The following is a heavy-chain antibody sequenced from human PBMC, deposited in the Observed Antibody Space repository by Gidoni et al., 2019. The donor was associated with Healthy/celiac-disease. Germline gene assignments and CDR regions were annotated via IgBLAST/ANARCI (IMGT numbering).Heavy chain of an antibody. D-gene: IGHD6-19*01. J-gene: IGHJ4*02. CDR1: GSTGRNAW. CDR3: TTDGIAVAGGPNY. CDR2: IKSKTDGGTT. V-gene: IGHV3-15*01. Sequence: EVKRVESGGGVVKTGGSRRRPCAASGSTGRNAWVSWVRPAPGKGLEWVGRIKSKTDGGTTDYAAPVKGRFTISRDDSKNTLYLQMNSLKTEDTAVYYCTTDGIAVAGGPNYWGQGTLVTVSS.